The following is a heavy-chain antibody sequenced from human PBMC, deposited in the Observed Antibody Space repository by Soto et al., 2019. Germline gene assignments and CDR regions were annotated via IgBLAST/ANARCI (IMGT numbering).Heavy chain of an antibody. Sequence: EVHLWESGGDLVQPGGSLRVSCVGSGYTFSNRAMSWVRQAPGKGLEWVSGIDGGGTTDYADSVKGRFTISRDNSQDTLYPQMNSLRAEDTAVYYCATLLGFSSGGSWYSHVADYWGQGTLVTVSS. CDR2: IDGGGTT. D-gene: IGHD2-8*02. V-gene: IGHV3-23*01. CDR3: ATLLGFSSGGSWYSHVADY. J-gene: IGHJ4*02. CDR1: GYTFSNRA.